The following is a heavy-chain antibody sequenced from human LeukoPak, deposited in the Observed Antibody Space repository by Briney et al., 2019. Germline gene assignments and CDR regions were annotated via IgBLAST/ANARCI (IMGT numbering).Heavy chain of an antibody. Sequence: PGGSLRLSCAASGFTFSNYWMNWVRQAPGKGLECLANIKQDGSETYYADSVKGRFTISRDNAKNSLYLQMNSLRAEDTALYYCAKDVYSSGTGYFDYWGQGTLVTVSS. V-gene: IGHV3-7*03. CDR3: AKDVYSSGTGYFDY. CDR2: IKQDGSET. D-gene: IGHD6-19*01. CDR1: GFTFSNYW. J-gene: IGHJ4*02.